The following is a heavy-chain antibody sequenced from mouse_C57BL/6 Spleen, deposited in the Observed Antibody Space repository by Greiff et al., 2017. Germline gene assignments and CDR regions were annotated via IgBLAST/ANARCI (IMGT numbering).Heavy chain of an antibody. CDR1: GFSLTSYG. Sequence: QVQLKESGPGLVAPSQSLSITCTVSGFSLTSYGVDWVRQSPGKGLEWLGVIWGVGSTNYNSAIKSRLSISKDNSKSQVFLKMNSLQTDDTAMYFCASGRDFAMDYWGQGTSVTVSS. V-gene: IGHV2-6*01. J-gene: IGHJ4*01. CDR3: ASGRDFAMDY. CDR2: IWGVGST.